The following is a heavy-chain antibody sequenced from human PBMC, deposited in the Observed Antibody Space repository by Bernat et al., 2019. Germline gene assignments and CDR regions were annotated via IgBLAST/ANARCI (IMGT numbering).Heavy chain of an antibody. D-gene: IGHD3-9*01. J-gene: IGHJ3*02. V-gene: IGHV3-11*05. Sequence: QVQLVESGGGLVKPGGSLRLSCAASGFTFSDYYMSWIRQAPGKGLEWVSYISSSSSYTNYADSVKGRFTISRDNAKNSLYLQMNSLRAEDTAVYYCARDRSSAIGWLDAFDIWGQGTMVTVSS. CDR2: ISSSSSYT. CDR1: GFTFSDYY. CDR3: ARDRSSAIGWLDAFDI.